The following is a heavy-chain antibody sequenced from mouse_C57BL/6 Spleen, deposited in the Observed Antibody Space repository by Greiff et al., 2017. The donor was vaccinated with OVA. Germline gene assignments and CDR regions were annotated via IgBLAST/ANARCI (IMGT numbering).Heavy chain of an antibody. J-gene: IGHJ2*01. V-gene: IGHV7-3*01. Sequence: DVMLVESGGGLVQPGGSLSLSCAASGFTFTDYYMSWVRQPPGKALEWLGFIRNKANGYTTEYSASVKGRFTISRDNSQSILYLQMNALRAEDSATYYCARDGTGFDYWGQGTTLTVSS. CDR3: ARDGTGFDY. CDR1: GFTFTDYY. D-gene: IGHD3-3*01. CDR2: IRNKANGYTT.